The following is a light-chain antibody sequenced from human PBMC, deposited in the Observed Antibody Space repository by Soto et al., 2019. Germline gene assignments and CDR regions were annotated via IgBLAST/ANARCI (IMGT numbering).Light chain of an antibody. V-gene: IGKV3-11*01. CDR3: QQRSNWL. J-gene: IGKJ3*01. Sequence: EVVLTQSPATLSLSPGERATLSCRASQGVSRYLAWYQQKPGQSPRLLIYDTSNRATGIPARFSGSGSGTDFTLTINSLEPEDFAVYYCQQRSNWLFGPGTRWIS. CDR1: QGVSRY. CDR2: DTS.